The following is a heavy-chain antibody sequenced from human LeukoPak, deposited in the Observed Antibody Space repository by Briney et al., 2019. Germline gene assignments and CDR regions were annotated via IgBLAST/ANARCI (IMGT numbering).Heavy chain of an antibody. D-gene: IGHD1/OR15-1a*01. CDR1: GDSIRRNY. CDR3: ARVNTGKVILDY. V-gene: IGHV4-4*07. J-gene: IGHJ4*02. CDR2: FYFAGSN. Sequence: SETLSLTCMVSGDSIRRNYWRWIRQSPGKGLEWIGRFYFAGSNNYNPYHKSRVTISIDTSKNQFALTLNSVTAADTAIYFCARVNTGKVILDYWGQGILVTVSS.